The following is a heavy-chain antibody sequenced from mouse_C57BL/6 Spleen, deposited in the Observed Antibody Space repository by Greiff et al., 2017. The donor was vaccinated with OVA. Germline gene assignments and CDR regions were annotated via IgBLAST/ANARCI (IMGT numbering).Heavy chain of an antibody. Sequence: EVKVEESGGGLVQPGGSMKLSCVASGFTFSNYWMNWVRQSPEKGLEWVAQIRLKSDNYATHYAESVKGRFTISRDDSKSSVYLQMNNLRAEDTGIYYCTGGSNYWSAYWGQGTLVTVSA. CDR2: IRLKSDNYAT. V-gene: IGHV6-3*01. CDR1: GFTFSNYW. J-gene: IGHJ3*01. CDR3: TGGSNYWSAY. D-gene: IGHD2-5*01.